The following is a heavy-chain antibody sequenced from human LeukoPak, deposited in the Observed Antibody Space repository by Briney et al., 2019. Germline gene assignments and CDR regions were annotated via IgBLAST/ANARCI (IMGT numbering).Heavy chain of an antibody. D-gene: IGHD7-27*01. CDR2: IGTSGGDI. V-gene: IGHV3-23*01. J-gene: IGHJ4*02. Sequence: PGGSLRLSCAPSGFIFSSYVMIWVRQAPGKGLEWVSIIGTSGGDIHYADSVKGRLSISRDNSKNTLSLQMNSLRVDDTAVYYCARDPNWGSGYWGQGTLVTVSS. CDR3: ARDPNWGSGY. CDR1: GFIFSSYV.